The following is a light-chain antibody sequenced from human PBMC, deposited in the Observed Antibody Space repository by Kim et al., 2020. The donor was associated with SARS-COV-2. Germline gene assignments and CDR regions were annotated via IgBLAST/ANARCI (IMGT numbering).Light chain of an antibody. Sequence: VCPGKTASITCSGDKLGEKYTCWYKQKPGQSPVLVIYQDTKRPSGIPERFAGYTSVNTATLTISGTQAVDEADYYCQAWDSSAVVFGGGTQLTVL. CDR2: QDT. J-gene: IGLJ3*02. V-gene: IGLV3-1*01. CDR3: QAWDSSAVV. CDR1: KLGEKY.